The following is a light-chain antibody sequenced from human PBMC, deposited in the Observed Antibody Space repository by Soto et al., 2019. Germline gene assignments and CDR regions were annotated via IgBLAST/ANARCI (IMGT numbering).Light chain of an antibody. J-gene: IGKJ4*01. Sequence: IVLTQSPGTLSFSPGETATLSCRASQSVSSSYLAWYQQKPGQAPRLLIYGASSRATGIPDRFSGSGSGTDFTLTISRLEPEDFAVYYCQQFSSYPLTFGGGTKVDI. V-gene: IGKV3-20*01. CDR1: QSVSSSY. CDR3: QQFSSYPLT. CDR2: GAS.